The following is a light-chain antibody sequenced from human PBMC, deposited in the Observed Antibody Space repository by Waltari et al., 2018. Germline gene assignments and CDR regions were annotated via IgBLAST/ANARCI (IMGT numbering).Light chain of an antibody. CDR3: QQSYSPPFT. V-gene: IGKV1-39*01. CDR2: DAS. J-gene: IGKJ5*01. CDR1: RGIDSY. Sequence: DIQMTQSPSSLSTSVGDRVTITCLASRGIDSYLNWYQQRPGRAPKLLIYDASTLQREVPTRFSGGGIGTDFTLTINNLQPEDFATYFCQQSYSPPFTFGQGTRLEI.